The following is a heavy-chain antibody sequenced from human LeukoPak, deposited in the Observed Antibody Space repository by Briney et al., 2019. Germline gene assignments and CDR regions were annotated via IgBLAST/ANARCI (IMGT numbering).Heavy chain of an antibody. CDR1: GVAVSSSY. Sequence: PGGSLRLSCAASGVAVSSSYMSWVRQAPGKGLEWVSIVYSDDIRYYVDSVKGRFSISRDTSRNTLYLQMNSLRAEDTAVYYCCTDRDNAGYRILLDYWGQGTLVTVSS. V-gene: IGHV3-53*01. CDR2: VYSDDIR. CDR3: CTDRDNAGYRILLDY. J-gene: IGHJ4*02. D-gene: IGHD6-13*01.